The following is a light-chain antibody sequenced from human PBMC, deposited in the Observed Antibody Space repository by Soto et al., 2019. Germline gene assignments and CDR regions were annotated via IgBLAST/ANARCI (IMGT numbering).Light chain of an antibody. CDR3: QQSSNWPRT. CDR1: QSISSW. CDR2: KAS. J-gene: IGKJ1*01. V-gene: IGKV1-5*03. Sequence: DIQMTQSPSTLSASVGDRVTITCRASQSISSWLAWYQQEPGKAPKLLIYKASSLESGVPSRFSGSGSGTEFTLTISSLQSEDFAVYYCQQSSNWPRTFGQGTKVDI.